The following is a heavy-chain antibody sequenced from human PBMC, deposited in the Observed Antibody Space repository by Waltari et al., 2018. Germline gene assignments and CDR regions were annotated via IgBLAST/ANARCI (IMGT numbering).Heavy chain of an antibody. J-gene: IGHJ4*02. V-gene: IGHV3-33*06. CDR3: AKGRSYDSSGYYYGD. Sequence: QVQLVESGGGVVQPGGALRLSGAADGFAVSGYGIHWVRQAPGKGLEWVAVVWYDGTNKYYADSVKGRFTISRDNSKNTLNLQMNSLRVEDTAVYYCAKGRSYDSSGYYYGDWGQGTLVTVSS. D-gene: IGHD3-22*01. CDR1: GFAVSGYG. CDR2: VWYDGTNK.